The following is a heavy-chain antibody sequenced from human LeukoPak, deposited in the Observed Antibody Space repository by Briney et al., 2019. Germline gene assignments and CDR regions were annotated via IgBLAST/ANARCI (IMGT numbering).Heavy chain of an antibody. CDR2: ISSSGSTI. CDR3: AGDRIAAVGRYGLDV. CDR1: GFTFSSYE. D-gene: IGHD6-13*01. V-gene: IGHV3-48*03. Sequence: PGRSLRLSCAASGFTFSSYEMNWVRQAPGKGLEWVSYISSSGSTIYYADSVKGRFTISRDNAKNSLYLQMNSLRAEDTAVYYCAGDRIAAVGRYGLDVWGQGATVTVSS. J-gene: IGHJ6*02.